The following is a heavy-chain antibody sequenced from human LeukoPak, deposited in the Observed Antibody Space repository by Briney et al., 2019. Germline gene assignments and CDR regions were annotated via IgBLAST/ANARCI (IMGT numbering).Heavy chain of an antibody. CDR1: GYSISNGYY. D-gene: IGHD6-6*01. Sequence: SETLSLTCTVSGYSISNGYYWAWIRQPPGKGLEWIGSIYSSGSVSYNPSLKSRVSIVLDTSKNQFSLKVTSVTAADTAVYYCARDRSSYAKGHYDYWGQGTLVTVSS. CDR2: IYSSGSV. J-gene: IGHJ4*01. V-gene: IGHV4-38-2*02. CDR3: ARDRSSYAKGHYDY.